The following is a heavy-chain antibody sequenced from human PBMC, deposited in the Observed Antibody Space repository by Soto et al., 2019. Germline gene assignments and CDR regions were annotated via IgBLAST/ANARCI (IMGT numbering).Heavy chain of an antibody. Sequence: QLQLQESGSGLLKPSQTLSLNCSVSADSISSGGLSWNWLRQSPGRGLEWIGYIYYPGLTYYNPPFKSRVSMSLDTSVNQVSLGLSSVTAADSAVYYCARGKRSKTASAGTGWFDPWGPGTLVTVSS. V-gene: IGHV4-30-2*06. D-gene: IGHD6-13*01. CDR2: IYYPGLT. CDR1: ADSISSGGLS. CDR3: ARGKRSKTASAGTGWFDP. J-gene: IGHJ5*02.